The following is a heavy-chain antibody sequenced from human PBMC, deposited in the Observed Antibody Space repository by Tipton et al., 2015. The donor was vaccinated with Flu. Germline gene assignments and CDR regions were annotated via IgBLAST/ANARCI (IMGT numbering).Heavy chain of an antibody. CDR3: AKSWGTSYSTGWFDY. V-gene: IGHV4-39*01. J-gene: IGHJ4*02. D-gene: IGHD6-19*01. Sequence: GLVKPSETLSLTCNVSGGSISSSSDYWGWIRQPPGKGLEWIGTIYSSGSTYFNPSLRSRVTISVDTSKNQFSLKLTSMTAADTAVYYCAKSWGTSYSTGWFDYWGQGALVTVSS. CDR1: GGSISSSSDY. CDR2: IYSSGST.